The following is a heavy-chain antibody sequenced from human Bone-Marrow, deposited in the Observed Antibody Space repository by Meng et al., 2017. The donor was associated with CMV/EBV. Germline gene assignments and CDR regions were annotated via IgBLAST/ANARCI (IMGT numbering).Heavy chain of an antibody. V-gene: IGHV4-39*01. Sequence: GSLRLSCTVSGGSINSTSYYWGWIRQPPGKGLEWIGSIYYSGTTYYNPSLKSRVTMSVDTSKNQFSLKLSSVTAADTAVYFCARHLSMVLTPYDVFDIWGQGTMVTVSS. D-gene: IGHD4/OR15-4a*01. J-gene: IGHJ3*02. CDR3: ARHLSMVLTPYDVFDI. CDR2: IYYSGTT. CDR1: GGSINSTSYY.